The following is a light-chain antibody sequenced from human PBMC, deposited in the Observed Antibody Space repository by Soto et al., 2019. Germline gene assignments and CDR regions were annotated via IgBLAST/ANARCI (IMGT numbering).Light chain of an antibody. CDR3: QHYVERSPIT. CDR2: GAS. CDR1: QSVSSSY. V-gene: IGKV3-20*01. Sequence: EILLTQSPXXXXLXPXXXATLSCIXIQSVSSSYLAWYQQKPGQAPRLLISGASSRATGIPDRFSGSGSGTDFTLTISRLEPEDFALYYCQHYVERSPITFGQGTRLEIK. J-gene: IGKJ5*01.